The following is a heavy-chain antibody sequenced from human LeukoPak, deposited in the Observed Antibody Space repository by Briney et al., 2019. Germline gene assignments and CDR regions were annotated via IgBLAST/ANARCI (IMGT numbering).Heavy chain of an antibody. J-gene: IGHJ4*02. CDR2: IWYDGSKK. CDR3: ARYNTGSVDY. Sequence: GGPLRLSCAASGFTFSSYGMHWFRQAPGKGLEWVAVIWYDGSKKYYADSVKGRFTISRDNSKNTLYLQMDSLRAEGTAVYYCARYNTGSVDYWGQGTLVTVSS. V-gene: IGHV3-33*01. CDR1: GFTFSSYG. D-gene: IGHD2-8*02.